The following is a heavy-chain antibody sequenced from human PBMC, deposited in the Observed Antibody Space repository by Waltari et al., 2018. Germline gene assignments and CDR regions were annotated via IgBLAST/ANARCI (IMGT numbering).Heavy chain of an antibody. D-gene: IGHD1-1*01. Sequence: QLQLQESGPGLVKPSATLSLTCTVSGGSFSSSPYYWGWIRQPPGKGLGWIGSFYSSGTTHYNPSLKSRVTIFVDTSKNHFSLKLSSVTAADTAVYYCARQPHWDGFYVDSWGQGTLVTVSS. CDR1: GGSFSSSPYY. V-gene: IGHV4-39*01. CDR2: FYSSGTT. J-gene: IGHJ4*02. CDR3: ARQPHWDGFYVDS.